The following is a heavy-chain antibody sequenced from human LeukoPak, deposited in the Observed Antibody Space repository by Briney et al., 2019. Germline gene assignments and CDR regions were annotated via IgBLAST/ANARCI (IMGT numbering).Heavy chain of an antibody. Sequence: SETLSLTCTVSGGSICSSSYYWGWLRQPPGKGLEWIGSIYYSGSTYYNPSLKSRVTISVDTSKNQFSLKLSSVTAADTAVYYCARTTAMARGLVDYWGQGTLVTVSS. V-gene: IGHV4-39*07. CDR1: GGSICSSSYY. J-gene: IGHJ4*02. CDR2: IYYSGST. D-gene: IGHD5-18*01. CDR3: ARTTAMARGLVDY.